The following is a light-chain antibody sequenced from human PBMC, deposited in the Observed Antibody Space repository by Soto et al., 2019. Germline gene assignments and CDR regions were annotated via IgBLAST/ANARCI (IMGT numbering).Light chain of an antibody. V-gene: IGKV1-8*01. CDR3: QQYYSYPLS. CDR1: QGIGSS. Sequence: AIRMTQSPSSLSASAGDRVTITCRASQGIGSSLAWYQQEPGKAPKLLIYDAYSLQSGVPSKFRGSGYGTDFSLTIRRVQSEDSATYLCQQYYSYPLSFGQGTRLEIK. CDR2: DAY. J-gene: IGKJ5*01.